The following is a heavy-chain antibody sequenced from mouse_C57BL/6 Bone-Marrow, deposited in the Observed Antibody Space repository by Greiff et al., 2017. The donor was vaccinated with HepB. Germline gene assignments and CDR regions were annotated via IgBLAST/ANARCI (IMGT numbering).Heavy chain of an antibody. J-gene: IGHJ3*01. CDR1: GYSITSGYD. V-gene: IGHV3-1*01. CDR3: ASELGRAWFAY. D-gene: IGHD4-1*01. CDR2: ISYSGST. Sequence: EVQLQESGPGMVKPSQSLSLTCTVTGYSITSGYDWHWIRHFPGNNLEWMGYISYSGSTNYNPSLKSLISITHDTSKNHFFLKLNSVTTEDTATYYCASELGRAWFAYWGQGTLVTVSA.